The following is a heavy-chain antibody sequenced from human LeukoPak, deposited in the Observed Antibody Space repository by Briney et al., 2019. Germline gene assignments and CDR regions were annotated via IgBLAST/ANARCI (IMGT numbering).Heavy chain of an antibody. V-gene: IGHV3-23*01. D-gene: IGHD3-22*01. J-gene: IGHJ4*01. CDR2: TCSSGGNT. Sequence: GGSLRLSCAASGFSFINYNMHWVRQAPGKGLEWVSSTCSSGGNTYYADSVKGRFTISRDNYKNTLYLQMHSLRAEDTAVYYCAKDSYDNSIWGQGTLVTVSS. CDR1: GFSFINYN. CDR3: AKDSYDNSI.